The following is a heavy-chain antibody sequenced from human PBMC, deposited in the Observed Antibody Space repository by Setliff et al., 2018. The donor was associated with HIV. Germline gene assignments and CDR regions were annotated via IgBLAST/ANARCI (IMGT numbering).Heavy chain of an antibody. V-gene: IGHV3-66*02. Sequence: PGGSLRLSCAASGFTVSSNYMSLVRQAPGKGLEWVAVIYSGGSTYYADSVKGRFTISRDNSKNTLYLQMNSLRSEDTAVYYCAREPCSGGSCYSGYFEYWGQGTLVTASS. CDR3: AREPCSGGSCYSGYFEY. J-gene: IGHJ4*02. CDR2: IYSGGST. CDR1: GFTVSSNY. D-gene: IGHD2-15*01.